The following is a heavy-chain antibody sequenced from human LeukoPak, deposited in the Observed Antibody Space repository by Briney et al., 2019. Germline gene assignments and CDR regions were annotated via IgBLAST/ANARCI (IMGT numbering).Heavy chain of an antibody. CDR3: ARDSASFRGFDY. CDR2: ISGSGGST. Sequence: GGSLRLSCAASGFTFSSYAMSWVRQAPGKGLEWVSVISGSGGSTYYADSVKGRFTISRDSAKNSLYLQMNSLRVEDTAVYYCARDSASFRGFDYWGQGTLVTVSS. V-gene: IGHV3-23*01. J-gene: IGHJ4*02. CDR1: GFTFSSYA. D-gene: IGHD6-25*01.